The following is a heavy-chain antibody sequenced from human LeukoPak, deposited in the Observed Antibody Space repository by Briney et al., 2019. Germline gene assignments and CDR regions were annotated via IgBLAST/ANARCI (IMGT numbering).Heavy chain of an antibody. CDR3: TTGLIVVVPAAIHRGDY. V-gene: IGHV3-15*01. D-gene: IGHD2-2*01. CDR2: IKSKTDGGTT. CDR1: GFTFSNAW. Sequence: PGGSLRLPSAASGFTFSNAWTSWVRQAPRPGLQWVGRIKSKTDGGTTDYAAPVKGRFTISRDDSKNTLYLQMNSLKTEDTAVYYCTTGLIVVVPAAIHRGDYWGQGTLVTVSS. J-gene: IGHJ4*02.